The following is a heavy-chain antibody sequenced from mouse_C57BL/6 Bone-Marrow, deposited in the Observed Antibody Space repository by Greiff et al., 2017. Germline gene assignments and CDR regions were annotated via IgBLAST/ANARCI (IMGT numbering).Heavy chain of an antibody. D-gene: IGHD2-12*01. CDR3: ARSRSYRLGYYYAMDY. V-gene: IGHV1-81*01. CDR1: GYTFTSYG. CDR2: IYPRSGNT. J-gene: IGHJ4*01. Sequence: VQLQQSGAELARPGASVKLSCKASGYTFTSYGISWVKQRTGQGLEWIGEIYPRSGNTYYNEKFKGKATLTADKSSSTAYMELRSLTSEDSAVYFCARSRSYRLGYYYAMDYWGQGTSVTVSS.